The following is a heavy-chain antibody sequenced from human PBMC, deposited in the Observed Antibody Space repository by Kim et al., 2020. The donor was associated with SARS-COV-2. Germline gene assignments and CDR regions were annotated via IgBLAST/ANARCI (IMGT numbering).Heavy chain of an antibody. V-gene: IGHV1-46*01. Sequence: SNAKKFQSRVTMTRDTSTGKVYMELSSLRSEDTAVYYWAREIEATHIFDYWGQGTLVTVSS. D-gene: IGHD2-21*01. J-gene: IGHJ4*02. CDR3: AREIEATHIFDY.